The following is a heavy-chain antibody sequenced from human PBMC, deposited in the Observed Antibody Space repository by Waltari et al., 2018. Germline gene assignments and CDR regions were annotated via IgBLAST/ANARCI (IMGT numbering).Heavy chain of an antibody. J-gene: IGHJ4*02. V-gene: IGHV3-9*01. CDR2: ISWNSGSI. Sequence: EVQLVESGGGLVQPGRSLRLSCAASGFTFDDYAMHWVRQAPGKGLEWVSGISWNSGSIGYADSVKGRFTISRDNAKNSLYLQMNSLRAEDTALYYCAKAPHYYDSSPTDYWGQGTLVTVSS. CDR3: AKAPHYYDSSPTDY. CDR1: GFTFDDYA. D-gene: IGHD3-22*01.